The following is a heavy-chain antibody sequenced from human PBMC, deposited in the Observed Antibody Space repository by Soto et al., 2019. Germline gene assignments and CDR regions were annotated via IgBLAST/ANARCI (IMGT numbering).Heavy chain of an antibody. J-gene: IGHJ4*02. CDR1: GFTFGDYA. CDR3: TRGGPDYEFDH. V-gene: IGHV3-49*04. CDR2: IRSKAYGGTT. Sequence: GGSLRLSCTASGFTFGDYAMSWVRQAPGKGLEWVGFIRSKAYGGTTEYAASVKGRFTISRDDSKSIAYLQMNSLKTEDTAVYYCTRGGPDYEFDHWGQGTLVTVSS. D-gene: IGHD4-17*01.